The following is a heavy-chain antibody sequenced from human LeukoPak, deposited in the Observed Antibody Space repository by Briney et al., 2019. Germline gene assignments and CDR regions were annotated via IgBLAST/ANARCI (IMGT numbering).Heavy chain of an antibody. D-gene: IGHD1-26*01. CDR2: ISWDGGST. V-gene: IGHV3-43*01. Sequence: GGSLRLSCAASGFTFDVYTMHWVRQAPGKGLEWVSLISWDGGSTYYADSVKGRFTISRDNSKNSLYLQMNSLRTEDTALYYCAKDIGLTYLLVGYMDVWGKGTTVTVSS. J-gene: IGHJ6*03. CDR3: AKDIGLTYLLVGYMDV. CDR1: GFTFDVYT.